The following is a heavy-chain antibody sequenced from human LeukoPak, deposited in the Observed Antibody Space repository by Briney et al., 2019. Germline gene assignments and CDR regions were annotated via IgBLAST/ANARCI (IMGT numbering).Heavy chain of an antibody. CDR1: GFTFSSYS. J-gene: IGHJ4*02. CDR2: ISGSSYYI. CDR3: AKVAVEYYYGSGSFDY. Sequence: GGSLRLSCAASGFTFSSYSMNWVRQAPGKGLERVSSISGSSYYIHYADSVKGRFTISRDNSKNTLYLQMNSLRAEDTAVYYCAKVAVEYYYGSGSFDYWGQGTLVTVSS. V-gene: IGHV3-21*01. D-gene: IGHD3-10*01.